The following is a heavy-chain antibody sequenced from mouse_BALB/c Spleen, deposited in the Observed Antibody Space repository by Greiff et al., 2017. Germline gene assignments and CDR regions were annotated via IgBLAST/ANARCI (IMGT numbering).Heavy chain of an antibody. CDR3: ARDRDFAY. Sequence: VQLQQSGPELVRPGVSVKISCKGSSYTFTDYAMHWVKQSHAKSLEWIGVISTYYGNTNYNQKFKGKATMTVDKSSSTAYMELARLTSEDSAVYYCARDRDFAYWGQGTLVTVSA. J-gene: IGHJ3*01. CDR2: ISTYYGNT. CDR1: SYTFTDYA. V-gene: IGHV1-67*01.